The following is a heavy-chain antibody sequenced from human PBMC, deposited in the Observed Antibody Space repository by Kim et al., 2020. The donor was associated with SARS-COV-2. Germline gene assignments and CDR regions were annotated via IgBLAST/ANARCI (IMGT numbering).Heavy chain of an antibody. D-gene: IGHD6-19*01. Sequence: GGSLRLSCVASGFTFSNSDMSWVRQTPGKGLEWVSAISASGYTTHYADSVKGRFTISRDNSKNTVYLQMNSLRAGDTAIYYCAKMPVAGTWYFDYWGQGT. J-gene: IGHJ4*02. CDR2: ISASGYTT. V-gene: IGHV3-23*01. CDR3: AKMPVAGTWYFDY. CDR1: GFTFSNSD.